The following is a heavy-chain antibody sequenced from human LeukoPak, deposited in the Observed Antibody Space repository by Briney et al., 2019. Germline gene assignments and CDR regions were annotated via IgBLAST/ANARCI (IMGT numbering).Heavy chain of an antibody. CDR1: GGSISSSSCY. J-gene: IGHJ4*02. Sequence: SETLSLTCTVSGGSISSSSCYWGWIRQPPGKGLEWIGSIYYSGSTYYNPSLKSRVTISVDTSKNQFSLNLSSVTAADTAVYYCARLYYDSSGYYQICYFDYWGQGTLVTVSS. CDR3: ARLYYDSSGYYQICYFDY. V-gene: IGHV4-39*01. D-gene: IGHD3-22*01. CDR2: IYYSGST.